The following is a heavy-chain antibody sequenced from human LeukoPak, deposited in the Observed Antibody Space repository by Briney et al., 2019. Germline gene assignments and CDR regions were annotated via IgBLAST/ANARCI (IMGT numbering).Heavy chain of an antibody. J-gene: IGHJ4*02. Sequence: GGSLRLSCAASGFTFSDYYMSWIRQAPGKGLEWVSYISGSSTNTNYADAVKGRFTISRDNAKNSLYLQMTSLRAEDTAVYYCVPSPESLTPPDYWGQGTLVTVPS. D-gene: IGHD3-9*01. CDR2: ISGSSTNT. CDR1: GFTFSDYY. CDR3: VPSPESLTPPDY. V-gene: IGHV3-11*03.